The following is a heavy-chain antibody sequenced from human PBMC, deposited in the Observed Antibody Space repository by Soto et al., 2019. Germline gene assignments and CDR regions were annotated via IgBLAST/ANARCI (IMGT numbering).Heavy chain of an antibody. CDR2: ISYTGRDT. CDR1: GFTFSGYD. D-gene: IGHD5-12*01. V-gene: IGHV3-48*03. Sequence: LRLSCAASGFTFSGYDMTWVRQAPGKGLEWVSYISYTGRDTFYADSVKGRFTISRDNAKNSLYLQMNSLRAEDTAVYYCARGVATINWFDPWGQGTLVTVSS. J-gene: IGHJ5*02. CDR3: ARGVATINWFDP.